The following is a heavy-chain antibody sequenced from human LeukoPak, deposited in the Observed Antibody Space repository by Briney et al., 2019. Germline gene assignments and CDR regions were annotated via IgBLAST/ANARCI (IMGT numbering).Heavy chain of an antibody. CDR3: ARAARAVAARENWFDP. D-gene: IGHD6-19*01. Sequence: SETLSLTCTVSGGSISSHYWSWIRQPPGKGLEWIGYIYYSGSTNYNPSLKSRDTISVDTSKNQFSLKLSSMTAADTAVYYCARAARAVAARENWFDPWGQGTLVTVSS. J-gene: IGHJ5*02. CDR2: IYYSGST. CDR1: GGSISSHY. V-gene: IGHV4-59*11.